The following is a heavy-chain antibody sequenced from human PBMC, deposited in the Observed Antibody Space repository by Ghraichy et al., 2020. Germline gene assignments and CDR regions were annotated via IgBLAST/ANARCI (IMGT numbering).Heavy chain of an antibody. CDR2: ISGSGGYT. D-gene: IGHD4-17*01. CDR1: GFTFSSFA. CDR3: ALPRYGDYEFDF. J-gene: IGHJ4*02. Sequence: GESLNISCAGSGFTFSSFAMSWVRQAPGKGLEWVSGISGSGGYTFYADSVKGRFTTSRDNSKKTLYLQMNSLRAEDTAVYYCALPRYGDYEFDFWGQGTLVTVSS. V-gene: IGHV3-23*01.